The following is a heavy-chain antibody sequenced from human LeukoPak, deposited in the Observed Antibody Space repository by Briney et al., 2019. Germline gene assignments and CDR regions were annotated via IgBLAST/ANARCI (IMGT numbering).Heavy chain of an antibody. V-gene: IGHV1-69*13. CDR2: IIPIFGTA. CDR3: ARRYYYGSGNPMSWFDP. D-gene: IGHD3-10*01. CDR1: GGTFSSYA. J-gene: IGHJ5*02. Sequence: GASVKVSCKASGGTFSSYAISWVRQAPGQGLEWMGGIIPIFGTANYAQKFQGRVTITADESTSTAYMELSGLRSEDTAVYYCARRYYYGSGNPMSWFDPWGQGTLVTVSS.